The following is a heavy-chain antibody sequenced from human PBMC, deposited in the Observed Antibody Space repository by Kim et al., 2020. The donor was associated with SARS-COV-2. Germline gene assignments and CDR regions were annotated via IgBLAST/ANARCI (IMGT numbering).Heavy chain of an antibody. J-gene: IGHJ4*02. CDR3: TGHGSGSS. Sequence: GGSLRLSCTASGFTFSNNGMSWVRQPPGKGLEWVSDILAYETGTYYADSVKGRFSISRDKSKNTVYLQMNSLRGEDTAVYYCTGHGSGSSWGQGTLVAVS. CDR2: ILAYETGT. CDR1: GFTFSNNG. D-gene: IGHD3-10*01. V-gene: IGHV3-23*01.